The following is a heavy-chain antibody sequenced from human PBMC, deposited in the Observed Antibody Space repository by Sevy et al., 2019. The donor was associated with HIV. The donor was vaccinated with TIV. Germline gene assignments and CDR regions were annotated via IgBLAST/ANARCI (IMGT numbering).Heavy chain of an antibody. J-gene: IGHJ4*02. V-gene: IGHV3-23*01. D-gene: IGHD3-22*01. CDR1: GFTFSSYA. CDR2: INSGGGST. Sequence: GGSLRLSCAGSGFTFSSYAMSWVRQAPGKGLEWVSTINSGGGSTYYADSVKGRFTISRDNSQNTLDLQMNSLRAEDTAVYYCAKDVVGGYYDSSGYSDHWGQGTLVTVSS. CDR3: AKDVVGGYYDSSGYSDH.